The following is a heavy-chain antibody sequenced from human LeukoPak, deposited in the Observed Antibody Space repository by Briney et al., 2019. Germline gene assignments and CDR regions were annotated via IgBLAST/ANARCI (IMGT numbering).Heavy chain of an antibody. Sequence: SETLSLTCTVSGGSISSYYWSWIRQPPGKGLEWIGYIYYSGSTNYNPSLKSRVTISLDTSKNQFSLKLSSVTAADTAVYYCARANRYAGGDRHFDYWGQGTLVTVSS. CDR1: GGSISSYY. J-gene: IGHJ4*02. D-gene: IGHD1-14*01. V-gene: IGHV4-59*01. CDR2: IYYSGST. CDR3: ARANRYAGGDRHFDY.